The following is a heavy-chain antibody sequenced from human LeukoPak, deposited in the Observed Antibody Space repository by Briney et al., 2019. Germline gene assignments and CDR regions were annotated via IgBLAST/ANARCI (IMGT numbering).Heavy chain of an antibody. D-gene: IGHD1-1*01. CDR3: AREGTGRYYYYYYMDV. CDR2: ISTSGSII. Sequence: GGSLRLSCAASGFTFSTYEMNWVRQAPGKGLEWVSYISTSGSIIYYADSVKGRFTISRDNAKNALHLQMISLRAEDTAVYYCAREGTGRYYYYYYMDVWGKGTTVTISS. CDR1: GFTFSTYE. V-gene: IGHV3-48*03. J-gene: IGHJ6*03.